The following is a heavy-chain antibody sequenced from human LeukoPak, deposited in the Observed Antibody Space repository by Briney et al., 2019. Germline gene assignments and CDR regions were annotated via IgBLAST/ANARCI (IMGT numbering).Heavy chain of an antibody. CDR1: GSSISSDYY. Sequence: SETLSLTCAVSGSSISSDYYWGWIRPPPGKGLEWIGSISHGGSTYYSPSLKSRLTISVDMSKNQFSLNLSSVTAADTAVYYCAGAPYNFWSTYLDYWGQGTLVTVSS. CDR2: ISHGGST. D-gene: IGHD3-3*01. J-gene: IGHJ4*02. CDR3: AGAPYNFWSTYLDY. V-gene: IGHV4-38-2*01.